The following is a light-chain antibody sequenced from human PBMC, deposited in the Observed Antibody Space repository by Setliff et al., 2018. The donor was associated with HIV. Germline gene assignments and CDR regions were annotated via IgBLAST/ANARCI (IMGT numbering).Light chain of an antibody. CDR1: SSDVGGYNY. V-gene: IGLV2-14*01. CDR3: CSFTSSNTYV. CDR2: EVN. J-gene: IGLJ1*01. Sequence: QSALTQPASVSGSPGQSITISCTGTSSDVGGYNYVSWYQQHPGKAPKLMIYEVNKRPSGVSSRFSGSKSGNTASLTISGLQLEDESDYYCCSFTSSNTYVFGTGTKVTVL.